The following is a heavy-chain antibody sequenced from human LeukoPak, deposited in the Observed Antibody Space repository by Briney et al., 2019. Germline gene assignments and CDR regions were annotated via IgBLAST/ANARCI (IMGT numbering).Heavy chain of an antibody. CDR1: GFTFSSYW. J-gene: IGHJ4*02. V-gene: IGHV3-7*01. CDR2: IKQDGSEK. Sequence: PGGSLRLSCAASGFTFSSYWMSWVRQAPGKGLEWVANIKQDGSEKYYVDSVKGRFTISRDNAKNSLYLQMNSLRAEDTAVYYCARFYDSSGYYYDYWGQGTLVTVSS. D-gene: IGHD3-22*01. CDR3: ARFYDSSGYYYDY.